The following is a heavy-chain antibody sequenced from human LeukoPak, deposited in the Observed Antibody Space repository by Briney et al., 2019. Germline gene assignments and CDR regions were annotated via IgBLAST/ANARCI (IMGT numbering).Heavy chain of an antibody. Sequence: GGSLRPSCATSEFPSIAYNMHWFPQAPGKGLKWFSAFGSAGDTYYPGAVKGRFTISRDYAKNSLFLQMNNLIAGDTAVYFCVRGALPGDNWYFDLWGRGTLVTVSS. CDR2: FGSAGDT. J-gene: IGHJ2*01. CDR1: EFPSIAYN. V-gene: IGHV3-13*01. CDR3: VRGALPGDNWYFDL.